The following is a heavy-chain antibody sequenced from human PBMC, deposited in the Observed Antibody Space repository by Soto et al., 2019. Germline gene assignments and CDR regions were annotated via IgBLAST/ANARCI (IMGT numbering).Heavy chain of an antibody. CDR3: ARDKITGLFDY. CDR2: INHTGST. CDR1: GGSFSGYS. D-gene: IGHD2-8*02. J-gene: IGHJ4*02. Sequence: QVQLQQWGAGLLKPSETLSITCAVYGGSFSGYSWTWIRQHPGTGLEWIGEINHTGSTNYNPSLKSRVTISVDTSKNHFSLKLTSVTAADTAVYYCARDKITGLFDYWGQGTLVTFSS. V-gene: IGHV4-34*01.